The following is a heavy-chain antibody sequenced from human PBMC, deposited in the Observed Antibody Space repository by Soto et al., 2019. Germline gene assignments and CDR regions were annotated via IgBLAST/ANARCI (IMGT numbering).Heavy chain of an antibody. V-gene: IGHV4-31*03. Sequence: QVQLQESGPGLVKPSQTLSLTCTVSGGSISSGGYYWSWIRQHPVKGLEWIGYIYYSGSTYYNPSLKSRFTISVDTSKNQFSLKLSSVTAADTAVYYCARERGIAARPGYFDYWGQGTLVTVSS. CDR3: ARERGIAARPGYFDY. CDR1: GGSISSGGYY. CDR2: IYYSGST. J-gene: IGHJ4*02. D-gene: IGHD6-6*01.